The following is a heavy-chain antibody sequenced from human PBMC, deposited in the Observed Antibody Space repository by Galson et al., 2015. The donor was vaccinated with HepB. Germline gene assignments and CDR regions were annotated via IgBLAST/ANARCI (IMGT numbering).Heavy chain of an antibody. CDR2: ISSSSSYT. J-gene: IGHJ4*02. CDR1: GFTFSDYY. CDR3: AKDRGVRGWVGATLDY. V-gene: IGHV3-11*06. Sequence: SLRLSCAASGFTFSDYYMSWIRQAPGKGLEWVSYISSSSSYTNYADSVKGRFTISRDNAKNTLYLQMNSLRAEDTAVYYCAKDRGVRGWVGATLDYWGQGTLVTVSS. D-gene: IGHD1-26*01.